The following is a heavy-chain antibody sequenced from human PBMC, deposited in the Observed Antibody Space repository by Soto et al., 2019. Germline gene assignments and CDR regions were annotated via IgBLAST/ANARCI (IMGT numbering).Heavy chain of an antibody. J-gene: IGHJ5*01. Sequence: SETLSLTYTVSGGSLSSYYWSWIRRPPGIGLEWIASISYSGTSNYNSSLESRVTIPIDTSKNQFSLKLNSVTAADTAVYYCAREGYRSGWSGIGALNWFDSWGQGTLVTVSS. CDR1: GGSLSSYY. CDR2: ISYSGTS. D-gene: IGHD6-19*01. V-gene: IGHV4-59*01. CDR3: AREGYRSGWSGIGALNWFDS.